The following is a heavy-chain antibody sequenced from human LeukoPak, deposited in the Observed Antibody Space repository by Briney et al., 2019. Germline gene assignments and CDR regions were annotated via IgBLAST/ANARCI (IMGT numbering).Heavy chain of an antibody. D-gene: IGHD3-16*01. J-gene: IGHJ4*02. Sequence: ASETLSLTFTGSGVSISCYYWTWIRQRPGEALEDIGGIYYTESTNYNPSLNTTVTISVDTSKTQFALKPSSVTAAHTAAYYWGRVVGGVGLDYWGQGTLVTVSS. V-gene: IGHV4-59*01. CDR2: IYYTEST. CDR3: GRVVGGVGLDY. CDR1: GVSISCYY.